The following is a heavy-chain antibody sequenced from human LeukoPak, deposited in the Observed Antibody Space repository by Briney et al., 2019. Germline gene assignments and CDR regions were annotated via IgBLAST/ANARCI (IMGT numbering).Heavy chain of an antibody. CDR1: GGSFSNYY. CDR2: INDSGRT. V-gene: IGHV4-34*01. J-gene: IGHJ6*03. CDR3: ARRWNYGRNYYIDV. D-gene: IGHD1-7*01. Sequence: SETLSLTCADYGGSFSNYYWSWIRQPPGKGLEWIGEINDSGRTNYNPSLMSRVTVSVDTSKKQFSLRLTSVTATDTAVYYCARRWNYGRNYYIDVWGKGATVSVSS.